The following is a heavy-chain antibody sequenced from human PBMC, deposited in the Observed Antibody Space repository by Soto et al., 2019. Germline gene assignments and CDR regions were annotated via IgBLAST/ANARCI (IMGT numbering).Heavy chain of an antibody. Sequence: QVTLKESGPVLVKPTETLTLTCTVSGFSLSSAGMGVSWIRQPPGKALEWLAHIFSNDEKSYSTSLKSRLTISKDTSKSQVGLTMTNMDPVDTATYCCVRIRVGRQLGGFDPWGQGIVVTVAS. CDR3: VRIRVGRQLGGFDP. J-gene: IGHJ5*02. CDR2: IFSNDEK. D-gene: IGHD3-16*01. CDR1: GFSLSSAGMG. V-gene: IGHV2-26*01.